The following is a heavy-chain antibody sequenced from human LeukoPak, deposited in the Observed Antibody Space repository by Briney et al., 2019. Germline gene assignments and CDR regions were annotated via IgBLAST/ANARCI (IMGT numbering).Heavy chain of an antibody. Sequence: GESLKISCKGSGYSFSDYWIAWVRQMPGKGLEWMGIVYPGDSDTTYSPSLQGQVTFSADKSIKTAYIQWTVLRASDTAMYYCAKYDSSGYIDYWGQGTLVTVSS. D-gene: IGHD6-19*01. CDR1: GYSFSDYW. CDR2: VYPGDSDT. V-gene: IGHV5-51*01. CDR3: AKYDSSGYIDY. J-gene: IGHJ4*02.